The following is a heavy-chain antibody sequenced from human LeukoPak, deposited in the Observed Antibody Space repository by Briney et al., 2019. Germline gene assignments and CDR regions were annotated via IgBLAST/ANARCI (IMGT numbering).Heavy chain of an antibody. CDR2: INHSGST. J-gene: IGHJ6*03. CDR1: GGSFSGYY. D-gene: IGHD6-6*01. V-gene: IGHV4-34*01. Sequence: SETLSLTCAVYGGSFSGYYWSWIRQPPGKGLEWIGEINHSGSTNYNPSLKSRVTISIDTSKNQFSLKLSSVTAADTAVYYCARRPAGYYYYYMDVWGKGTTVTVSS. CDR3: ARRPAGYYYYYMDV.